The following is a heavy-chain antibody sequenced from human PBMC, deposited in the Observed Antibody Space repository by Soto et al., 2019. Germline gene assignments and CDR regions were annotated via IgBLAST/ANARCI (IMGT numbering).Heavy chain of an antibody. D-gene: IGHD6-13*01. CDR1: GFTFSSYG. CDR2: VWLDGSNK. J-gene: IGHJ5*02. V-gene: IGHV3-33*01. CDR3: ARGGSSSWYLHWFDR. Sequence: QVQLVESGGGVVQPGRSLRLSCAASGFTFSSYGLHWVRQAPGKGLEWVAVVWLDGSNKYYADSVKGRFTISRDNSKNTLYLQMNSLRAEDTAVYYCARGGSSSWYLHWFDRWGKGTLVTVSS.